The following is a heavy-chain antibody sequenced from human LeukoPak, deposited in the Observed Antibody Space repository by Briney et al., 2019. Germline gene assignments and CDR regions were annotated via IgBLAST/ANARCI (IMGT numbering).Heavy chain of an antibody. CDR1: GFTFSSYA. V-gene: IGHV3-23*01. D-gene: IGHD3-10*02. CDR3: ATYVRGDFDY. CDR2: VSGGGGST. Sequence: GGSLRLSRATSGFTFSSYAMSWVRQAPGKGLEWVSTVSGGGGSTWYADSVKGRFTISRDNSKNTLYLQMNSLRAEDTAVYYCATYVRGDFDYWGQGTLVTVSS. J-gene: IGHJ4*02.